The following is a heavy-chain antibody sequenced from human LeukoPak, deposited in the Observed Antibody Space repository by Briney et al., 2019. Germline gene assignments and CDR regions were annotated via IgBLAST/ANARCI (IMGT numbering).Heavy chain of an antibody. CDR3: AKDRSSSGGSCYDY. CDR1: GFTFSSYA. CDR2: ISGSGGST. D-gene: IGHD2-15*01. J-gene: IGHJ4*02. V-gene: IGHV3-23*01. Sequence: GGSLRLSCAASGFTFSSYAMSWVRQAPGKGLEWVSAISGSGGSTYYADSVKGRFTTSRDNSKNTLYLQMNSLRAEDTAVYYRAKDRSSSGGSCYDYWGQGTLVTVSS.